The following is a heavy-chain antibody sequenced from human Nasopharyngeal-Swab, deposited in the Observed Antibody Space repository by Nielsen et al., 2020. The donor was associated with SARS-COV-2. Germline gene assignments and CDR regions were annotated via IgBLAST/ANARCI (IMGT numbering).Heavy chain of an antibody. J-gene: IGHJ4*02. V-gene: IGHV4-34*01. CDR1: GGSFSGYY. CDR2: INHSGST. D-gene: IGHD3-22*01. Sequence: SETLSLTCAVYGGSFSGYYWSWIRQPPGKGLEWIGEINHSGSTNYNPSLKSRVTISVDTSKNQFSPKLSSVTAADTAVYYCARGASYYYDIWGQGTLVTVSS. CDR3: ARGASYYYDI.